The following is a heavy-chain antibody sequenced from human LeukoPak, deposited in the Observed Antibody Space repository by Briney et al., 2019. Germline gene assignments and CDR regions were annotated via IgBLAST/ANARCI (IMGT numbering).Heavy chain of an antibody. V-gene: IGHV3-74*01. Sequence: GGSLRLSCAASGFTFSSYWMHWVRQAPGEGLVWVSRINTDGGSTIHADSVKGRFTISRDKAKNTLYVQMNSLRDEDTAVYYCVRGRSGFYFDYWGQGTLVTVSS. CDR3: VRGRSGFYFDY. CDR2: INTDGGST. D-gene: IGHD3-22*01. CDR1: GFTFSSYW. J-gene: IGHJ4*02.